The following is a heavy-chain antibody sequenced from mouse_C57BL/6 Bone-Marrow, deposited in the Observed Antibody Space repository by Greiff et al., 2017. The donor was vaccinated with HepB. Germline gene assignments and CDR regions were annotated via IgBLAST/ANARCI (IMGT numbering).Heavy chain of an antibody. CDR2: ISNLAYSI. V-gene: IGHV5-15*01. CDR3: ARRISLYAMDY. Sequence: EVHLVESGGGLVQPGGSLKLSYAASGFTFSDYGMAWVRQAPRKGPEWVAFISNLAYSIYYADTVTGRFTISRENAKNTLYLEMSSLRSEDTAMYYCARRISLYAMDYWGQGTSVTVSS. CDR1: GFTFSDYG. J-gene: IGHJ4*01.